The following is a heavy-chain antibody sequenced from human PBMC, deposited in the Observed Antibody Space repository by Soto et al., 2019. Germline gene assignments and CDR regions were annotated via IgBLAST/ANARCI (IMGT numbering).Heavy chain of an antibody. V-gene: IGHV6-1*01. CDR3: ARDKPVLLYIDWLETDAFDI. CDR2: TYYRSKWYN. Sequence: SQTLSLTCAISGDSVSSNSAAWNWIRQSPSRGLEWLGRTYYRSKWYNDYAVSVKSRITINPDTSKNQFSLQLNSVTPEDTAVYYCARDKPVLLYIDWLETDAFDIWGQGTMVTVSS. CDR1: GDSVSSNSAA. D-gene: IGHD3-9*01. J-gene: IGHJ3*02.